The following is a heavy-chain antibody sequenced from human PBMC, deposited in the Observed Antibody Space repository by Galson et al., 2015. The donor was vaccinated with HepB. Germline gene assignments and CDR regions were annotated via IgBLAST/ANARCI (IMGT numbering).Heavy chain of an antibody. Sequence: SLRLSCAASGFTFNYHAMNWVRQAPGKGLEWVASISGSGGSTYYADSVKGRFTASRDNSLDTVDLQMDSLRVDDTAVYYCAKDYLPYYDRWGSYSDLYYFDYSRHGTLVTVSS. V-gene: IGHV3-23*01. CDR1: GFTFNYHA. D-gene: IGHD3-22*01. CDR2: ISGSGGST. J-gene: IGHJ4*01. CDR3: AKDYLPYYDRWGSYSDLYYFDY.